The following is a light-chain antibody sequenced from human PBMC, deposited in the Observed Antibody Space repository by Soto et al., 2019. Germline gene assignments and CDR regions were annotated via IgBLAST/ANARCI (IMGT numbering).Light chain of an antibody. J-gene: IGKJ1*01. V-gene: IGKV1-5*01. Sequence: DIQMPHSPSTLSASVGDRVTITCRASQSISSWLAWYQQKPGKAPKLLIYDASSFESGVPSRFSGSGSGTEFTLTISSLQPDEFATYYCQQYNSYGTFGQGNKVDIK. CDR1: QSISSW. CDR3: QQYNSYGT. CDR2: DAS.